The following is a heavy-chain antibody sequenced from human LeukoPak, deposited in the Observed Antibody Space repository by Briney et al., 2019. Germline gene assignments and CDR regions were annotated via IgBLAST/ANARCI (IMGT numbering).Heavy chain of an antibody. CDR1: GFTFSSYW. CDR3: AKNRESYWVPELDY. J-gene: IGHJ4*02. CDR2: INSDGSST. V-gene: IGHV3-74*01. Sequence: GGSLRLSCAASGFTFSSYWMHWVRQAPGKGLVWVSRINSDGSSTSYADSVKGRFTISRDNSKNTLYLQMNSLRVEDTAVYYCAKNRESYWVPELDYWGQGTLVTVSS. D-gene: IGHD1-26*01.